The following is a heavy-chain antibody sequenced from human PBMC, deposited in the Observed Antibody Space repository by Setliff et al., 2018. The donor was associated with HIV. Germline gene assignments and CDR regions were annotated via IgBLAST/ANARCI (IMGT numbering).Heavy chain of an antibody. D-gene: IGHD5-18*01. CDR3: ARDVKGYIYGSTYWYFDL. V-gene: IGHV3-74*01. J-gene: IGHJ2*01. CDR1: GFTFSSYA. CDR2: LSDGSST. Sequence: GGSLRLSCVASGFTFSSYAMSWVRQAPGKGLEWVAALSDGSSTSYADSVKGRFTISRDNAKNTLFLQMNSLRAEDTAVYYCARDVKGYIYGSTYWYFDLWGRGTLVTVSS.